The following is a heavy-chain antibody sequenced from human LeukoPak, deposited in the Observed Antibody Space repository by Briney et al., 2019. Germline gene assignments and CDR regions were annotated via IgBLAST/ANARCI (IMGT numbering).Heavy chain of an antibody. CDR3: ARGVTGDYGNLDC. V-gene: IGHV3-74*01. CDR1: GFTFSTYW. Sequence: GGSLRLSSAVSGFTFSTYWMHWVRQAPGKGLVWVSHINTDGSSTTYADSVKGRFTISRDNAKNTLYLQMNSLRAEDTAVYYCARGVTGDYGNLDCWGQGALVTVSS. CDR2: INTDGSST. D-gene: IGHD4-17*01. J-gene: IGHJ4*02.